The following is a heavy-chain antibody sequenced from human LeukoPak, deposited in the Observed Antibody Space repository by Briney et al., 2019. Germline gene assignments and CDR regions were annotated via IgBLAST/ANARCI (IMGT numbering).Heavy chain of an antibody. Sequence: GGSLRLSCGASGFTFSSYEMNWVRQAPGKGLEWVSYVSSGGSAIYYADSVKGRFTISRDNAKNSLYLQMNSLRAEDPAVYYCARNDYSTSSYFYWGQGTLVTVSS. CDR1: GFTFSSYE. V-gene: IGHV3-48*03. CDR2: VSSGGSAI. CDR3: ARNDYSTSSYFY. J-gene: IGHJ4*02. D-gene: IGHD6-6*01.